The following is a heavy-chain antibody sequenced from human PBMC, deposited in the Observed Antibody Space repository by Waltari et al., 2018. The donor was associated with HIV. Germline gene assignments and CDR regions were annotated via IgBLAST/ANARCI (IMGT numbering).Heavy chain of an antibody. CDR2: INPNSGGT. CDR3: ARAAVAGPTADAFDI. V-gene: IGHV1-2*02. CDR1: GYTFTGYY. Sequence: QVQLVQSGAEVKKPGASVTVSCKASGYTFTGYYMPWVRQAPGQGLEWMGWINPNSGGTNYAQKFQGRVTMTRDTSISTAYMELSRLRSDDTAVYYCARAAVAGPTADAFDIWGQGTMVTVSS. J-gene: IGHJ3*02. D-gene: IGHD6-19*01.